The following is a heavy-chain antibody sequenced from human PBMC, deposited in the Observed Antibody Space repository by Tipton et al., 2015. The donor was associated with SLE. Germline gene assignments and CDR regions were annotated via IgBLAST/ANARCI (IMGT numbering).Heavy chain of an antibody. CDR3: ARDALAYYYDSSGYYFDY. Sequence: LRLSCTVSGGSLSSHYWSWIRQPPGKGLEWIGYIYYSGSTNYNPSLKSRVTISVDTSKNQFSLKLSSVTAADTAVYYCARDALAYYYDSSGYYFDYWGQGTLVTVSS. J-gene: IGHJ4*02. CDR1: GGSLSSHY. V-gene: IGHV4-59*11. CDR2: IYYSGST. D-gene: IGHD3-22*01.